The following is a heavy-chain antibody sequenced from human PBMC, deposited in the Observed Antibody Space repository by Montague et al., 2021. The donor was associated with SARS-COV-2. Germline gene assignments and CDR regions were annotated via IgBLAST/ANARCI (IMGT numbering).Heavy chain of an antibody. CDR1: GFTFSNHA. J-gene: IGHJ4*02. V-gene: IGHV3-30*04. CDR2: VSFDSGNI. CDR3: ARKLGYGNDGYTDY. D-gene: IGHD2-8*01. Sequence: SLRLSCEGSGFTFSNHAFHWVRQAPGKGLEWVAVVSFDSGNIFDXDSXKGLFTISRDNSKNTVYLQMNSLRTEDTAVSFCARKLGYGNDGYTDYWGQGTLVTVSS.